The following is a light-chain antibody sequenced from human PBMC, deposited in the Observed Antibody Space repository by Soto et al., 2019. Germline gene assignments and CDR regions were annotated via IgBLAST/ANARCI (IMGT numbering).Light chain of an antibody. V-gene: IGKV1-5*01. Sequence: DIQMTQSPSTLSASVGDRVTITCRASQSISSWLAWYQQKPGKAPKLLIYDASSLESGVPSRFSGSGSGTEFTLTISSLQTDDFAVYYCQQYNNWPWTFGKGTKVDIK. J-gene: IGKJ1*01. CDR2: DAS. CDR3: QQYNNWPWT. CDR1: QSISSW.